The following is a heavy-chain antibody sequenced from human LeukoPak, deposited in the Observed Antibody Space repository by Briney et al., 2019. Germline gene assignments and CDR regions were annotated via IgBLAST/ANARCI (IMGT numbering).Heavy chain of an antibody. D-gene: IGHD6-13*01. CDR3: ARYSPIYSSSWYYFDY. Sequence: SETLSLTCAVYGGSFSGYYWSWIRQPRGKGLEWIGEINHSGSTNYNPSLKSRVTISVDTSKNQFSLKLSSVTAADTAVYYCARYSPIYSSSWYYFDYWGQGTLVTVSS. CDR2: INHSGST. J-gene: IGHJ4*02. V-gene: IGHV4-34*01. CDR1: GGSFSGYY.